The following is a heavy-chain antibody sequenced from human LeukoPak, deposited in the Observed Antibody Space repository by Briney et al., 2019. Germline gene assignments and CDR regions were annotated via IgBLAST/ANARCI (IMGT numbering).Heavy chain of an antibody. D-gene: IGHD3-16*02. CDR2: ISSSSSYI. CDR3: ARAYYDYVWGSYRQYYFDY. J-gene: IGHJ4*02. Sequence: GGSLRLSCAASGFTFSSYSMNWVRQAPGKGLEWVSSISSSSSYIYYADSVKGRFTISRDNAKNSLYLQMNSLRAEDTAVYYCARAYYDYVWGSYRQYYFDYWGQGTLVTVSS. CDR1: GFTFSSYS. V-gene: IGHV3-21*01.